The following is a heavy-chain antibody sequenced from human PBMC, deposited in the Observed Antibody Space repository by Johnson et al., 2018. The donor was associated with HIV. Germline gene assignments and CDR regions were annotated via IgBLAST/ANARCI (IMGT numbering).Heavy chain of an antibody. Sequence: VQLVESGGGVVQPGRSLRLSCAASGFTFSSYAMHWVRQAPGKGLEWVSAISGSGGSTYYADSVKGRFTISRDNSKNTLYLQMNRLTAEDTAVYYCARAPGFSRAFDIWGQGTMVTVSS. CDR3: ARAPGFSRAFDI. J-gene: IGHJ3*02. CDR2: ISGSGGST. CDR1: GFTFSSYA. D-gene: IGHD3-10*01. V-gene: IGHV3-23*04.